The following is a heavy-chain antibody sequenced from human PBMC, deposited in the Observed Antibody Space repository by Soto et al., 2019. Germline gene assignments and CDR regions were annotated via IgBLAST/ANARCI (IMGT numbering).Heavy chain of an antibody. CDR1: GGMFSSYV. J-gene: IGHJ6*04. CDR3: AKDTTPITLVGRVMHFAYHDAMVL. Sequence: GSLRLSCEASGGMFSSYVMNWARQAPGKGLEWVSGISGTGGSTKYADSVQGRFTISRDSSRNTLYLQMNSLRPDETAVYYCAKDTTPITLVGRVMHFAYHDAMVLWGYRTTFTVPS. V-gene: IGHV3-23*01. CDR2: ISGTGGST. D-gene: IGHD3-10*01.